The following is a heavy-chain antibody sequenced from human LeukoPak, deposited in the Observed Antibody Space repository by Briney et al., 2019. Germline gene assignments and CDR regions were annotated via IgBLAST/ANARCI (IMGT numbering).Heavy chain of an antibody. Sequence: ASVKVSCKASGYTFTGNFMHWVRQAPGQGLEWMGWINPNSGGTNYAQKFQVRVTLTSDTSISTVYIELSSLRSDDTAVYYCARGGTPVFYYYMDVWGKGTTVTVSS. CDR1: GYTFTGNF. CDR3: ARGGTPVFYYYMDV. V-gene: IGHV1-2*02. J-gene: IGHJ6*03. D-gene: IGHD3-16*01. CDR2: INPNSGGT.